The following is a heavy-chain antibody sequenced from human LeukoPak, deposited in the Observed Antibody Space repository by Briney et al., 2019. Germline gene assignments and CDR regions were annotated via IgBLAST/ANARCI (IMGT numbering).Heavy chain of an antibody. Sequence: SETLSLTCTVSGGSISSSSYYWGWIRQPPGKGLEWIGSIYYSGSTYYNPSLKSRVTISVDTSKNQFSLKLSSVTAADTAVYYCARSGDTSPAAAGSDYWGQGTLVTVSS. CDR1: GGSISSSSYY. J-gene: IGHJ4*02. D-gene: IGHD6-13*01. CDR3: ARSGDTSPAAAGSDY. CDR2: IYYSGST. V-gene: IGHV4-39*07.